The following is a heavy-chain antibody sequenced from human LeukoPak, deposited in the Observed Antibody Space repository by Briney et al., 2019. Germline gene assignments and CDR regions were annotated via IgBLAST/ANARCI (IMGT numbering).Heavy chain of an antibody. Sequence: GGSLRLSCAASGFTFSSYAMSWVRQAPGKGLEWVSTISGSGGSTYYADSVKGRFTISRDNSKNTLYLQMNSLRAEDTAVYYCAKRSYGFSYYFDHWGQGTLVTVSS. V-gene: IGHV3-23*01. CDR1: GFTFSSYA. CDR3: AKRSYGFSYYFDH. CDR2: ISGSGGST. D-gene: IGHD5-18*01. J-gene: IGHJ4*02.